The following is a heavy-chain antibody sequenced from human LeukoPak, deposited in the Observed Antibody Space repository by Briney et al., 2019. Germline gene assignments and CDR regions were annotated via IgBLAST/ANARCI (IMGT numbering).Heavy chain of an antibody. CDR3: ARGRRNGYGYSYYYYMDV. CDR2: IKHSGST. D-gene: IGHD5-18*01. J-gene: IGHJ6*03. Sequence: SETLSLTCTVSGGSISSYYWSWIRQPPGKGLEWIGEIKHSGSTNYNPSLKSRVTISVDTSKNQFSLKLSSVTAADTAVYYCARGRRNGYGYSYYYYMDVWGKGTTVTVSS. V-gene: IGHV4-34*01. CDR1: GGSISSYY.